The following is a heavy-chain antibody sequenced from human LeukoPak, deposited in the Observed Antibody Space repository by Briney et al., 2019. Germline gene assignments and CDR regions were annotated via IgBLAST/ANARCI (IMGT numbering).Heavy chain of an antibody. CDR3: ARGMVRGVIIFPYYGMDV. J-gene: IGHJ6*02. Sequence: GASVKVSCKASGYTFTGYYMHWVRQAPGQGLEWMGWINPNSGGTNYAQKFQGWVTMTRDTSISTAYMELSRLRSDDTAVYYCARGMVRGVIIFPYYGMDVWGQGTTVTVSS. D-gene: IGHD3-10*01. CDR1: GYTFTGYY. CDR2: INPNSGGT. V-gene: IGHV1-2*04.